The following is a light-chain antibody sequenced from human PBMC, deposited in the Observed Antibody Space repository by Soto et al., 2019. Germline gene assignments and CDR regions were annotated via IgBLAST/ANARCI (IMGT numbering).Light chain of an antibody. V-gene: IGKV3-20*01. J-gene: IGKJ1*01. CDR3: QQYGSSPWT. CDR1: QSVSSTF. Sequence: EIVLTQSPATLSLSPGEGATLSCRASQSVSSTFLAWYQHKPGRPPRLLIYGASSRATDIPDRFSGGGSGTDFTLTIIRLEPEDFAVYYCQQYGSSPWTFGQGTQVEIK. CDR2: GAS.